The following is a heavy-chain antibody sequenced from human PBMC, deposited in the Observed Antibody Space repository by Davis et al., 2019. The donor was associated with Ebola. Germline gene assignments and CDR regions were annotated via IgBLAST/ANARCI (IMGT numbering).Heavy chain of an antibody. CDR2: IKQDGSEK. CDR1: GFTFTRYW. V-gene: IGHV3-7*01. Sequence: GGSLRLSCVASGFTFTRYWMSCVRQAPGKGLEWVANIKQDGSEKYYVDSVKGRFTITRENAKNSLYLQMNSLRGEDTAVYYCVVRDERALGYWAQGNLVPVSS. D-gene: IGHD2-8*01. CDR3: VVRDERALGY. J-gene: IGHJ4*02.